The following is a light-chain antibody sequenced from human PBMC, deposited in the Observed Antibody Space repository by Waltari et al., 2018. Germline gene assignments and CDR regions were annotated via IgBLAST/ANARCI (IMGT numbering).Light chain of an antibody. J-gene: IGLJ2*01. CDR1: SLRSYF. CDR2: YKN. V-gene: IGLV3-19*01. Sequence: SSELTQDPAVSVAMGQTVRITCQGDSLRSYFASWYQQRPVQAPILVIYYKNNRPSGVPDRFSGSSSHNTGSLTITGAQAEDEASYYCHSRDASGVAGSFGGGTKLTVL. CDR3: HSRDASGVAGS.